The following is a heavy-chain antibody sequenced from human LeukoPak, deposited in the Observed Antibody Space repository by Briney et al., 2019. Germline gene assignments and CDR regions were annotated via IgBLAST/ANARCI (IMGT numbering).Heavy chain of an antibody. CDR1: GDSVSTSVLA. V-gene: IGHV6-1*01. CDR2: TYYTSKWNT. D-gene: IGHD6-25*01. CDR3: ARGRASAFDV. J-gene: IGHJ3*01. Sequence: SRTLSLSFALSGDSVSTSVLAWNWVRHSPTRGLEWLGRTYYTSKWNTDYAVSVKSRIVVNPDTSKNQFSLQLNSVTSEDTAVYYCARGRASAFDVWGQGTLVTVSS.